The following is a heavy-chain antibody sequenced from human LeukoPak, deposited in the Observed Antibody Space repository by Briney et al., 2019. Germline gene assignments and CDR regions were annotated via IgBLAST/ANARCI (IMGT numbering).Heavy chain of an antibody. D-gene: IGHD5-12*01. Sequence: PGRSLRLSCAASGITFTTYWMSWVRQAPGKGLEWVANIKEDGSDKYYVDSVKGRFTISRDNAKNSLYLQMNSLRAEDTAVYYCARDSAGYDYWGQGTLVTVSS. CDR3: ARDSAGYDY. V-gene: IGHV3-7*01. CDR2: IKEDGSDK. J-gene: IGHJ4*02. CDR1: GITFTTYW.